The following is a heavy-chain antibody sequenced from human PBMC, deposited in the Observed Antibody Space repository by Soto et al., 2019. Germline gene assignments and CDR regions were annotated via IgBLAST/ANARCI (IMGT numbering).Heavy chain of an antibody. CDR2: ISISSSYT. J-gene: IGHJ4*01. V-gene: IGHV3-11*06. CDR3: ARGRDPTGHDY. Sequence: QVQLVESGGGLVKPGGSLRLSCAASGFTFSDYFMSWIRQAPGKGLEWVSYISISSSYTNYADSVQGRFTSSRDDAKNSLYLHMNSLRAEDTAVYFCARGRDPTGHDYWGHGTLVTVSS. CDR1: GFTFSDYF. D-gene: IGHD2-8*02.